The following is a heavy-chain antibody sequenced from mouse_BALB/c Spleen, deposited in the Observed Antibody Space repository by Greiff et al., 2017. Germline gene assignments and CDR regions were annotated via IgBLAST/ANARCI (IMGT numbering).Heavy chain of an antibody. V-gene: IGHV1-37*01. CDR2: INPYNGDT. D-gene: IGHD2-10*02. J-gene: IGHJ2*01. CDR3: GRERYGNYVGYYFDY. CDR1: GYSFTGYF. Sequence: VQLQQSGPELVKPGASVKISCKASGYSFTGYFMNWVKQSHGTSLEWIGRINPYNGDTFYNQKFKGKATLTVDKSSSTAHMELLSLTSEDSAVYYCGRERYGNYVGYYFDYWGQGTTLTVSA.